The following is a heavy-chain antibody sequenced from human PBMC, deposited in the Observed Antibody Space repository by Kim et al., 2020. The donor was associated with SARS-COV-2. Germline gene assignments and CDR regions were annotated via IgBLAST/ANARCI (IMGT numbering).Heavy chain of an antibody. J-gene: IGHJ4*02. Sequence: GGSLRLSCAASGFTFSGYWMSWVRQAPEKGLEWVANIKEDGSERYYVDSVKGRFTISRDNAKNSLHLQMNSLRAEDTAVYYCARAGSSWFDYWGQGTLVSVSS. CDR2: IKEDGSER. CDR3: ARAGSSWFDY. CDR1: GFTFSGYW. D-gene: IGHD6-13*01. V-gene: IGHV3-7*01.